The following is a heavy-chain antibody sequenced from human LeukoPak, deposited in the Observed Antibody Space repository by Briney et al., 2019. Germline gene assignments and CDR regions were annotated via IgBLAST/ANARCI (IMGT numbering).Heavy chain of an antibody. V-gene: IGHV4-39*07. D-gene: IGHD3-9*01. CDR1: GGSISSSSYY. J-gene: IGHJ4*02. CDR3: ARGSYDILTGYYQYYFDY. Sequence: SETLSLTCTVSGGSISSSSYYWGWIRQPPGKGLEWIGSIYYSGSTYYNPSLKSRVTISVDTSKNQFSLKLSSVTAADTAVYYCARGSYDILTGYYQYYFDYWGQGTLVTVSS. CDR2: IYYSGST.